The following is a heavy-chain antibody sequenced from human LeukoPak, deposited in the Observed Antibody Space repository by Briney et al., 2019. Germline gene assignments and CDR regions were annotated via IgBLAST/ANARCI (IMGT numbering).Heavy chain of an antibody. CDR1: GFTFSSCW. CDR2: ISGSGGNT. CDR3: AKLRSGTTGNVEI. Sequence: GGSLRLSCAASGFTFSSCWMHWVRHAPGKGLEWVSAISGSGGNTYYADSVKGRFTISRDNSKNTLYLQMNSLRAGDSAAYYCAKLRSGTTGNVEIWGQGTMVTVSS. D-gene: IGHD1-26*01. J-gene: IGHJ3*02. V-gene: IGHV3-23*01.